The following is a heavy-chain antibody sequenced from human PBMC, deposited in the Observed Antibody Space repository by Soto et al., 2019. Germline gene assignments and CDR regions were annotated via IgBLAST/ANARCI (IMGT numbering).Heavy chain of an antibody. J-gene: IGHJ4*02. CDR1: GFTVSSNY. V-gene: IGHV3-53*01. CDR2: IYSGGST. Sequence: GGSLRLSCAASGFTVSSNYMSWVRQAPGKGLEWVSVIYSGGSTYYADSVKGRFTVSRDNAKNSLYLQMNSLRAEDTAVYYCARDSPRPEVPFDYWGQGTLVTVSS. CDR3: ARDSPRPEVPFDY.